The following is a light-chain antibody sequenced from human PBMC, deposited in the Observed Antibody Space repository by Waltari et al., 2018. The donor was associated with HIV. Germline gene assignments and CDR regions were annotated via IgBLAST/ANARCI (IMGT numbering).Light chain of an antibody. V-gene: IGLV2-11*01. CDR3: CSYTGTYTFV. J-gene: IGLJ2*01. CDR1: SSDVGGYNY. CDR2: EVN. Sequence: QSALTQPRSVSGSPGQSVTISCSGASSDVGGYNYVSWYKQHPGKAPKVMMYEVNKRPSGVPERFSGSKSGNTASLTISGLQAEDEADYYCCSYTGTYTFVFGGGTKLTVL.